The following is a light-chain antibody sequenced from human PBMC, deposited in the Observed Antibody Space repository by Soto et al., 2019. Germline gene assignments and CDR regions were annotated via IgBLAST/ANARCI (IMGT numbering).Light chain of an antibody. CDR3: HQSNNFPIS. CDR2: AAS. V-gene: IGKV1D-12*01. CDR1: QGIGSW. J-gene: IGKJ5*01. Sequence: DIQMTQSPSSVSASVGDSVTFTRRASQGIGSWLAWYQQKPGKAPKLLIYAASTLQSGVPSRFSGSGSGTDFTLTINSLQPEDFATYYLHQSNNFPISYGGGTRLE.